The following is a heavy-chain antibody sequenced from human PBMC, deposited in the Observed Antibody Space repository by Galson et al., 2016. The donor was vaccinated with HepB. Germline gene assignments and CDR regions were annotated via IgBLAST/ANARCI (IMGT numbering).Heavy chain of an antibody. CDR3: AKGWFGGLSH. D-gene: IGHD3-10*01. Sequence: SLRLSCAASGFTFSNYAMSWVRQAPGKGLEWVSAISVSGGSTYYADSVKGRFTISRDNSKNTLYLQMNSLRAEDTAVYYCAKGWFGGLSHWGQGTLVTVSS. V-gene: IGHV3-23*01. CDR2: ISVSGGST. CDR1: GFTFSNYA. J-gene: IGHJ4*02.